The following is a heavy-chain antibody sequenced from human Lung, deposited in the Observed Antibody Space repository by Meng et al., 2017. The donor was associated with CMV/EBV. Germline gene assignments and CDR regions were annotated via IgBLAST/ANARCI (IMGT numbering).Heavy chain of an antibody. J-gene: IGHJ4*02. CDR3: AREPPDYCTSASCDYFDY. V-gene: IGHV4-30-4*08. CDR2: VHHSRGT. D-gene: IGHD2-2*01. CDR1: GGSISSGDFY. Sequence: SETLSLXCTVSGGSISSGDFYWTWIRQSPGKGLEWIGYVHHSRGTYYNPSLRSRVVISAETSKNQFSLRLTSVTAADTAMYYCAREPPDYCTSASCDYFDYWGQWTLVXVSS.